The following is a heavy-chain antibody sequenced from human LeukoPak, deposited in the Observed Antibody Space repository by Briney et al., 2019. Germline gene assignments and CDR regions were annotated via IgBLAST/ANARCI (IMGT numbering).Heavy chain of an antibody. CDR2: INSDGRST. V-gene: IGHV3-74*01. CDR1: GFTLSGYC. J-gene: IGHJ4*02. D-gene: IGHD3-10*01. Sequence: PGGSLRLSCAASGFTLSGYCMKWVRQAPGKGLVWVSRINSDGRSTRYADSVKGRFTISRDNAKNTLYLQMNSLRAEDTAVYYCVRDDDYYGSGIFDYWGQGTLVTVSP. CDR3: VRDDDYYGSGIFDY.